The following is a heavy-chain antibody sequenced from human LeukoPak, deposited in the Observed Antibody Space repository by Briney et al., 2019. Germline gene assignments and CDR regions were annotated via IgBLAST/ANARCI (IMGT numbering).Heavy chain of an antibody. J-gene: IGHJ5*02. V-gene: IGHV3-23*01. D-gene: IGHD3-10*01. Sequence: GALRLSCAASGFTFSSYAMSWVRQAPGKGLEWVSAISGSGVSTYYAASVKGRFTISRDNSKNTLFLQMNSLRAEDTAVFYCAKGGPFLVWFGESPSGWFDPWGQGTLVTVSS. CDR2: ISGSGVST. CDR1: GFTFSSYA. CDR3: AKGGPFLVWFGESPSGWFDP.